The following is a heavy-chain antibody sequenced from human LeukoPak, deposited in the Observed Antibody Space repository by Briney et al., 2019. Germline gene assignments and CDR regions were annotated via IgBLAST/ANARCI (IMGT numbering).Heavy chain of an antibody. CDR1: GYSFTSYW. CDR2: IYPGDSDT. Sequence: GESLKISCKGSGYSFTSYWIGWVRQMPGKGLEWMGIIYPGDSDTRYSPPFQGQVTISADKSISTAYLQWSSLKASDTAMYYCARIVGAIPAPAHLDYWGQGTLVTVSS. D-gene: IGHD1-26*01. J-gene: IGHJ4*02. V-gene: IGHV5-51*01. CDR3: ARIVGAIPAPAHLDY.